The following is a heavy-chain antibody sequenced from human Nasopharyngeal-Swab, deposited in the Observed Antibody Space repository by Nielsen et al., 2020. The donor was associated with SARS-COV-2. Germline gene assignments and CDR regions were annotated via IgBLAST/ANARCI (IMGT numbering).Heavy chain of an antibody. D-gene: IGHD3-10*01. CDR2: IHGDGRNT. CDR1: GFTFRTYW. CDR3: VRDNYGVDY. J-gene: IGHJ4*02. Sequence: GSLRLSCAASGFTFRTYWMHWVRQAPGKGLEWISEIHGDGRNTNYADSVKGRLTISRDNAKSTLYLQMNSLRVEDTAVYYCVRDNYGVDYWGQGTLVTVSS. V-gene: IGHV3-74*01.